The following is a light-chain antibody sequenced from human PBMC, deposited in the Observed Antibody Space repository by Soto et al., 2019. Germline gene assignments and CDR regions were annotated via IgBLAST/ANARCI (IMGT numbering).Light chain of an antibody. V-gene: IGKV1-27*01. Sequence: DIHMTNSPSSLSASLCDRVTISFRSSQGISTYLAWYQQKPGKVPQILISAASTLHSGVPSRFSGSGSGTDFTLTISSLQPEDVATYYCQKYNSSPWTFGQGTKVDIK. CDR2: AAS. CDR3: QKYNSSPWT. CDR1: QGISTY. J-gene: IGKJ1*01.